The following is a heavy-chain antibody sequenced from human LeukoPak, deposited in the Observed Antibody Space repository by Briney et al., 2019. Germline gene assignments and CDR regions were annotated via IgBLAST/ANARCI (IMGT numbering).Heavy chain of an antibody. Sequence: GGSLRLSCAASGFTVSSNYMSWVRQAPGKGLEWVAVISYDGSNKYYADSVKGRFTISRDNSKNTLYLQMNSLRAEDTAVYYCARDDYRGSSGVYWGQGTLVTVSS. CDR1: GFTVSSNY. J-gene: IGHJ4*02. CDR2: ISYDGSNK. D-gene: IGHD4-11*01. CDR3: ARDDYRGSSGVY. V-gene: IGHV3-30-3*01.